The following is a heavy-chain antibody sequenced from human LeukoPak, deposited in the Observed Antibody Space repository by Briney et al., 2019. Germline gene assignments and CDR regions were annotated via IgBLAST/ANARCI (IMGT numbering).Heavy chain of an antibody. CDR3: SRDQTPYY. V-gene: IGHV3-49*04. Sequence: GGSLRLSCTASGFTFGDYAMTWVRQAPGKGLEWVGFIASKTYGGTAEYAASVKGRFTISRDDSKSIAYLQMNSLKTEDTAVYFCSRDQTPYYWGQGTLVTVST. CDR1: GFTFGDYA. CDR2: IASKTYGGTA. J-gene: IGHJ4*02.